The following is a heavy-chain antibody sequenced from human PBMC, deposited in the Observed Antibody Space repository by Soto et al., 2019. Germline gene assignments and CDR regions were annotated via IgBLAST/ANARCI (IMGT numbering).Heavy chain of an antibody. CDR3: ARARYYDWCFAL. D-gene: IGHD3-9*01. V-gene: IGHV4-30-2*06. J-gene: IGHJ4*02. CDR1: GGSINSGGHS. Sequence: SETQSLTCTPSGGSINSGGHSWGWVWQSPGKGLEWIGYSCHSGSSHYIPSLQSRVTISVERARAQVYLTMTSVTAADTAVYFGARARYYDWCFALWGLGPPCTVAS. CDR2: SCHSGSS.